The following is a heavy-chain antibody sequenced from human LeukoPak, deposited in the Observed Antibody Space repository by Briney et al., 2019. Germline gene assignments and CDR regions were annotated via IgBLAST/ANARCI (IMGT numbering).Heavy chain of an antibody. CDR1: GGTFSSYA. V-gene: IGHV1-69*13. D-gene: IGHD6-13*01. CDR3: ARDYGYSSSWYYY. J-gene: IGHJ4*02. CDR2: IIPIFDTA. Sequence: GASVKVSCKASGGTFSSYAISWVRQAPGQGLEWMGGIIPIFDTAVYAQKFQGRVTVTADESTSTAYMDLSSLRSEDTAVYYCARDYGYSSSWYYYWGQGTLVTVSS.